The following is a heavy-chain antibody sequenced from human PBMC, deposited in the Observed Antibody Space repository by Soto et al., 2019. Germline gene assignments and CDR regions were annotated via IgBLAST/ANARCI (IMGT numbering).Heavy chain of an antibody. Sequence: ASVKVSCKASVFTSSGISWVRQAPGQRLEWMGWISTHNGNTVYAQKFQGRVIMTMDTSTTTVYMELRSLRPDDTAVYLCAREGILGLFDAYDLWGQGTMVTVSS. CDR2: ISTHNGNT. V-gene: IGHV1-18*04. D-gene: IGHD3-3*01. CDR1: VFTSSG. J-gene: IGHJ3*01. CDR3: AREGILGLFDAYDL.